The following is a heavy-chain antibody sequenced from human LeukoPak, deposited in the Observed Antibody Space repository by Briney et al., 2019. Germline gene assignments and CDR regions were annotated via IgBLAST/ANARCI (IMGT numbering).Heavy chain of an antibody. Sequence: GGSLRLSCAASGFTFSSYAMHWVRQAPGKGLEWVAVISCDGSNKYYADSVKGRFTISRDNSKNTLYLQMNSLRAEDTAVYYCARAAQKVVVVAGNAFDIWGQGTMVTVSS. CDR1: GFTFSSYA. J-gene: IGHJ3*02. D-gene: IGHD2-15*01. V-gene: IGHV3-30-3*01. CDR3: ARAAQKVVVVAGNAFDI. CDR2: ISCDGSNK.